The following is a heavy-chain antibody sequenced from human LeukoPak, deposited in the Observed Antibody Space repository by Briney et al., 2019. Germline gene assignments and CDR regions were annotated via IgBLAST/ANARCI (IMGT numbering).Heavy chain of an antibody. D-gene: IGHD3-16*02. CDR1: GFNFSTYT. CDR3: ARGGGASVY. J-gene: IGHJ4*02. V-gene: IGHV3-21*01. Sequence: PGGSLRLSCAASGFNFSTYTMNWVRQAPGMGLEWVSSISRGSSYIYYADSVKGRFTISRDNAKNSLYLQMNSLRAEDTAVYYCARGGGASVYWGQGTLVTVSS. CDR2: ISRGSSYI.